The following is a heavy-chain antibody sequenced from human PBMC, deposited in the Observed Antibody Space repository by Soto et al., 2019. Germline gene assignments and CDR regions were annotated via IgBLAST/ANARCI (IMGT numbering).Heavy chain of an antibody. CDR3: ARDLGYQTLDY. D-gene: IGHD6-25*01. CDR2: IKEDGSEE. CDR1: GLTFSSSW. J-gene: IGHJ4*02. V-gene: IGHV3-7*01. Sequence: EVQLVESGGGLVQPGGSLRLSCAASGLTFSSSWMSWARQAPGKGLQWVANIKEDGSEEYYLYSVKGRFTISRDNAKNSLYLQMNSLTAEDTAVYYCARDLGYQTLDYWGQGTLVTVSS.